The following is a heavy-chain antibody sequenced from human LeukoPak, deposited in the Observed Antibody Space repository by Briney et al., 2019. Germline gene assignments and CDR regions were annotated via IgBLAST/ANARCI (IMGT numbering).Heavy chain of an antibody. D-gene: IGHD2-2*01. CDR1: GYTFTNYG. J-gene: IGHJ3*02. V-gene: IGHV1-18*01. Sequence: GASVKVSCKASGYTFTNYGISWVRQAPGQGLEWMGWISTYNRYTKYSQKFQGRVTMTTDTSTNTASLVLTNLRYDDTAVYYCARGGPTAYVGYCSTTRCAPLLVGFDIWGQGTMLTVSS. CDR2: ISTYNRYT. CDR3: ARGGPTAYVGYCSTTRCAPLLVGFDI.